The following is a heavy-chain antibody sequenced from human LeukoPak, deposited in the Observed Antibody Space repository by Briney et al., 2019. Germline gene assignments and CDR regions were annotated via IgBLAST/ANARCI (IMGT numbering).Heavy chain of an antibody. CDR3: ATQFIPAAASTFDY. V-gene: IGHV4-39*01. CDR2: IYYSGST. D-gene: IGHD2-2*01. CDR1: GGSISSSSYY. Sequence: SETLSLTCTVSGGSISSSSYYWGWIRQPPGKGLEWIGSIYYSGSTYYNPSLKSRVTISVDTSKNQFSLKLSSVTAADTAVYYCATQFIPAAASTFDYWGQGTLVTVSS. J-gene: IGHJ4*02.